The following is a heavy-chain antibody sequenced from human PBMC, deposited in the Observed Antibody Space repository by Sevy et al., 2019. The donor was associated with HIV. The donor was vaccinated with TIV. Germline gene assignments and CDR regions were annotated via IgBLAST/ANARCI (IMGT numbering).Heavy chain of an antibody. CDR1: GGSISSGVYS. D-gene: IGHD4-17*01. Sequence: SETLSLTCAVSGGSISSGVYSWNWIRQPPGKGLEWIGYIFHSGHTYSNPSLKRRLTISLDMSKNQFSLKMNSVTAADTAVDYCARDGGTLTTPGAFDFWGQGTMVTVSS. CDR3: ARDGGTLTTPGAFDF. J-gene: IGHJ3*01. V-gene: IGHV4-30-2*01. CDR2: IFHSGHT.